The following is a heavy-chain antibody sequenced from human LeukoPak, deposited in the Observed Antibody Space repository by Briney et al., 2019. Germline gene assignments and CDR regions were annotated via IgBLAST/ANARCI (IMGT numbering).Heavy chain of an antibody. CDR1: GGSISSYY. D-gene: IGHD3-22*01. CDR3: ARHQYDSSGYLDY. Sequence: KTSETLSLTCTVSGGSISSYYWSWIRQPPGKGLEWIGYIYYSGSTYYNPSLKSRVTISVDTSKNQFSLKLSSVTAADTAVYYCARHQYDSSGYLDYWGQGTLVTVSS. CDR2: IYYSGST. V-gene: IGHV4-59*08. J-gene: IGHJ4*02.